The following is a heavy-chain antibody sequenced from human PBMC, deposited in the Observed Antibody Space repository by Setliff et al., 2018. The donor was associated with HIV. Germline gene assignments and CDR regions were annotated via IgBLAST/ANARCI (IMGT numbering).Heavy chain of an antibody. Sequence: GGSLRLSCAASGVSFNNYAMSWVRQAPGKGLEWVSAISGGGGGTNYADSVRGRFTTSRDNSKNTVYLQMNSLRAEDTAEYYCAKELAASGLGYFDSWGRGILVTVSS. J-gene: IGHJ4*02. V-gene: IGHV3-23*01. D-gene: IGHD3-22*01. CDR1: GVSFNNYA. CDR3: AKELAASGLGYFDS. CDR2: ISGGGGGT.